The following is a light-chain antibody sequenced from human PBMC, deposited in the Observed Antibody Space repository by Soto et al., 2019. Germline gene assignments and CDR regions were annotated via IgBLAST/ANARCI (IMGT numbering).Light chain of an antibody. Sequence: QSALTQPASVSGSPGQSITISCTGTSSDVGSYNLVSWYQQPPGKAPKLMIYEVSKRPSGVSNRFSGSKSGNTASLTISGLQTEDEADYYCCSYAGSSTFYVFGTGTKVTV. V-gene: IGLV2-23*02. CDR1: SSDVGSYNL. CDR2: EVS. J-gene: IGLJ1*01. CDR3: CSYAGSSTFYV.